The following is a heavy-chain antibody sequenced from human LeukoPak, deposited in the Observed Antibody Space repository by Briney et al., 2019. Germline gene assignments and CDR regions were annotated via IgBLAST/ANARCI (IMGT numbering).Heavy chain of an antibody. CDR3: AKTLPSSWYSFDY. CDR2: ISGGVGST. D-gene: IGHD6-13*01. J-gene: IGHJ4*02. Sequence: GGSLRLSCAASGFTFTNYAMSWVRQAPGKGLRWVSSISGGVGSTYYADSVKGRFTISRDNSKNTLYLQMNSLRAEDTAVYYCAKTLPSSWYSFDYWGQGTLVTVSS. V-gene: IGHV3-23*01. CDR1: GFTFTNYA.